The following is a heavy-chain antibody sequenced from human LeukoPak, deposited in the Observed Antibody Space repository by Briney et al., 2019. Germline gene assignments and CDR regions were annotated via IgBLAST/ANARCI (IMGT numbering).Heavy chain of an antibody. CDR2: ISGSGDST. J-gene: IGHJ4*02. D-gene: IGHD3-9*01. Sequence: GGSLRLSCAASGFTFSTYAVNWVRQAPGKGLEWVSTISGSGDSTYYADSVKGRLTISRDNSKDTLYLQMSSVRVDDTAVYYCARGLVIDYWGQGTLVTVSS. CDR3: ARGLVIDY. V-gene: IGHV3-23*01. CDR1: GFTFSTYA.